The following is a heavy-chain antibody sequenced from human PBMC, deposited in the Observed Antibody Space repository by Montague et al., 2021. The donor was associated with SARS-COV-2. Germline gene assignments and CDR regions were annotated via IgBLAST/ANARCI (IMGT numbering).Heavy chain of an antibody. V-gene: IGHV4-34*01. CDR3: ARGADYDFWSGFLRYKWFDP. D-gene: IGHD3-3*01. J-gene: IGHJ5*02. CDR1: GGSLSGYY. Sequence: SETLSLTCAVYGGSLSGYYWAWIRQTPAKGLEWIGEINHSGSTNYNPSLKSRLTISVDTSKKQFPLKLNSMTAADTAVYYCARGADYDFWSGFLRYKWFDPWGLGTPVTVSS. CDR2: INHSGST.